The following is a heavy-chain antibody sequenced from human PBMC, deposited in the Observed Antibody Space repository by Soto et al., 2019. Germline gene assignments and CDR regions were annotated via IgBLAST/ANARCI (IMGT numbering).Heavy chain of an antibody. J-gene: IGHJ4*02. CDR3: AKDKVSVVVTAPFDY. D-gene: IGHD2-21*02. CDR2: ISYDGSNK. Sequence: GGSLRLSCAASGVTFSSYGMHWVRQAPGKGLEWVAVISYDGSNKYYADSVKGRFTISRDNSKNTLYLQMNSLRAEDTAVYYCAKDKVSVVVTAPFDYWGQGTLVTVSS. CDR1: GVTFSSYG. V-gene: IGHV3-30*18.